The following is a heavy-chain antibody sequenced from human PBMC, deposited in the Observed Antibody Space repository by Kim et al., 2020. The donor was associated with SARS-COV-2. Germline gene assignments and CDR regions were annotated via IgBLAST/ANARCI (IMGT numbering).Heavy chain of an antibody. CDR3: ARDAYGMDV. V-gene: IGHV3-33*01. CDR2: IWFDENK. Sequence: GGSLRLSCGGSGFIFSNYGIHWVRQAPGKGLEWVAMIWFDENKYYADFVEGRFTISRDNSKNTVYLQMNSLRGEDTAIYYCARDAYGMDVWGRGTTVTVSS. J-gene: IGHJ6*02. CDR1: GFIFSNYG.